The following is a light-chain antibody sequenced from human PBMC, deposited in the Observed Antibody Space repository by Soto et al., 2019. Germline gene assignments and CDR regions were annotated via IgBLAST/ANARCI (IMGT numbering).Light chain of an antibody. CDR2: YMS. CDR3: HQRQSWPRT. V-gene: IGKV3-11*01. CDR1: QYVGTR. J-gene: IGKJ1*01. Sequence: IVLTQSPATLSSSPGETATLSCRASQYVGTRLAWYQHKPGQAPRLLIYYMSKRATGIPARFSGSGSGTDFTLTISSLAPEDFAIYYCHQRQSWPRTFGQGTKVDIK.